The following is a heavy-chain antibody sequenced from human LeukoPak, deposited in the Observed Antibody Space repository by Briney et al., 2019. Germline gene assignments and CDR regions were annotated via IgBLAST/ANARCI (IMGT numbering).Heavy chain of an antibody. J-gene: IGHJ4*02. V-gene: IGHV3-11*01. CDR2: ISSSGSTI. CDR3: ARDRPYYYDSSGYYADY. D-gene: IGHD3-22*01. CDR1: GFTFSDYY. Sequence: GGSLRLSCAASGFTFSDYYMSWIRQAPGNGLEWVSYISSSGSTIYYADSVKGRFTISRDNAKNSLYLQMNSLRAEDTAVYYCARDRPYYYDSSGYYADYWGQGTLVTVSS.